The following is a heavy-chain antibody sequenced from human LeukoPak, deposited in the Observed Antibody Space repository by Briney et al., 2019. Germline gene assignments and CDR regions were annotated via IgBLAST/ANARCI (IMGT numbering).Heavy chain of an antibody. J-gene: IGHJ4*02. Sequence: SETLSLTCTVSGGSISSYYWSWIRQPPGKGLEWIGYIHYSGSTNYNPSLKSRVTISVDTSKNQFSLKLSSVTAADTAVYYCARESGASGWYVIDYWGQGTLVTVSS. CDR1: GGSISSYY. CDR3: ARESGASGWYVIDY. D-gene: IGHD6-19*01. CDR2: IHYSGST. V-gene: IGHV4-59*01.